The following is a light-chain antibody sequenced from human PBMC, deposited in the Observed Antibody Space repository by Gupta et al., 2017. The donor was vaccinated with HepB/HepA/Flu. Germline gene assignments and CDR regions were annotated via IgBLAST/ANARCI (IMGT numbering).Light chain of an antibody. V-gene: IGLV2-11*01. CDR2: DVS. CDR3: CSYAGSYTLV. CDR1: SSDVGGYNY. J-gene: IGLJ1*01. Sequence: QSALTQPRSVSGSPGQSVTTSCTGTSSDVGGYNYVSWYQQHPGKAPKLMIYDVSKRPSGVPDRFSGSKSGNTASLTISGLQAEDEADYYCCSYAGSYTLVFGTGTKVTVL.